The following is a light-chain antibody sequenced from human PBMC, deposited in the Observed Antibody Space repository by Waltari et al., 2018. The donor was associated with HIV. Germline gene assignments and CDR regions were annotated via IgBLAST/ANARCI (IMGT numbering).Light chain of an antibody. V-gene: IGKV1D-13*01. J-gene: IGKJ1*01. CDR3: QQYNNWPPWT. Sequence: AIQLTQSPSSLSASVGDRVTITCRASQGIRNALAWYQQKPGRPPKLLIYDASTLEGGVPSRFSGSFSGTDFNLTISNLQPEDSAVYYCQQYNNWPPWTFGQGTKVEIK. CDR2: DAS. CDR1: QGIRNA.